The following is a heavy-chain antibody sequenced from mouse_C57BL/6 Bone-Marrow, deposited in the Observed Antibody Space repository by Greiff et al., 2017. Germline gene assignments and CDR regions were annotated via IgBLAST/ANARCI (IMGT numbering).Heavy chain of an antibody. D-gene: IGHD1-1*01. CDR1: GYTFTSYG. CDR2: IYPRSVNT. J-gene: IGHJ2*01. CDR3: ARNREGYITTVVADY. V-gene: IGHV1-81*01. Sequence: QVQLKASGAALARPGASVKLSFKASGYTFTSYGISWVKQRTGQGLEWIGEIYPRSVNTSYNEKFKGKATLTADTSSSTAYMELRSLTSEDSAVYFCARNREGYITTVVADYWGQGTTLTVSS.